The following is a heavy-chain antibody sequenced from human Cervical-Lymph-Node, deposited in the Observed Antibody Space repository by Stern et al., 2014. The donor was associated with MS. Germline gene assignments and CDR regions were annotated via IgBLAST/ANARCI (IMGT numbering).Heavy chain of an antibody. V-gene: IGHV3-13*01. CDR3: ARGNGYCSGGSCYSFDY. J-gene: IGHJ4*02. CDR2: IGTAGDT. Sequence: EVQLVQSGGGLVQPGGSLRLSFAASGFTFSSYDLHWVRQATGKGLELVSAIGTAGDTYYPGSVKGRFTISRENAKNSLYLQMNSLRAGDTAVYYCARGNGYCSGGSCYSFDYWGQGTLVTVSS. CDR1: GFTFSSYD. D-gene: IGHD2-15*01.